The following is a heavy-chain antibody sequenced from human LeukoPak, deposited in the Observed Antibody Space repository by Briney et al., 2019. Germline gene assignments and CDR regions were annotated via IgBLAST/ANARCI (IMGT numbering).Heavy chain of an antibody. Sequence: SETLSLTCTVSGGSISSYYWSWIRQPPGKGLEWIGYIYYSGSTKYNPPLKRRVTISVDTSKNKFSLKLSSVTAADTAMYYCARSGGWVTAYWYFDLWGRGTLVTVSS. CDR2: IYYSGST. CDR3: ARSGGWVTAYWYFDL. D-gene: IGHD1-26*01. J-gene: IGHJ2*01. V-gene: IGHV4-59*01. CDR1: GGSISSYY.